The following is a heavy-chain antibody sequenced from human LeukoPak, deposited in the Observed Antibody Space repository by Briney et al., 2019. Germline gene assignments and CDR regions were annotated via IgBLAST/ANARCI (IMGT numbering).Heavy chain of an antibody. V-gene: IGHV3-23*01. CDR1: GFTFSGYA. J-gene: IGHJ4*02. CDR3: AKEVGGIAARPNYFDY. CDR2: ISGSGGST. D-gene: IGHD6-6*01. Sequence: GGSLRLSCAASGFTFSGYAMSWVRQAPGKGLEWVSAISGSGGSTYYADSVKGRFTISRDNSKNTLYLQMNSLRAEDTAVYYCAKEVGGIAARPNYFDYWGQGTLVTVSS.